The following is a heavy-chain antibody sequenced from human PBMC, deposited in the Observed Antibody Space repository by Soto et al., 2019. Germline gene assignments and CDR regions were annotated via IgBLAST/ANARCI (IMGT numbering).Heavy chain of an antibody. CDR2: IYYSGNT. Sequence: PSETLSLTCTVCGGSISSAGYYWSWIRQQPGKGLEWIGYIYYSGNTNYNPSLKSRVTISVDTSKNQFSLKLSSVTAADTAVYYCARHDYGDYEPFGYFDYWGQGTLVTVSS. CDR1: GGSISSAGYY. J-gene: IGHJ4*02. CDR3: ARHDYGDYEPFGYFDY. D-gene: IGHD4-17*01. V-gene: IGHV4-61*08.